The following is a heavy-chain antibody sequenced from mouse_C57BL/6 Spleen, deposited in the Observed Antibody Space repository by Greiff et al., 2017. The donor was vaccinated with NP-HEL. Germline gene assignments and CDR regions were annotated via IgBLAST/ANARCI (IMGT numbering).Heavy chain of an antibody. CDR3: ARSLDYYAMDY. CDR1: GYTFTSYW. D-gene: IGHD4-1*01. V-gene: IGHV1-52*01. CDR2: IDPSDSET. Sequence: QVQLKQPGAELVRPGSSVKLSCKASGYTFTSYWMHWVKQRPIQGLEWIGNIDPSDSETHYNQKFKDKATLTVDKSSSTAYMQLSSLTSEDSAVYYCARSLDYYAMDYWGQETSVTVSS. J-gene: IGHJ4*01.